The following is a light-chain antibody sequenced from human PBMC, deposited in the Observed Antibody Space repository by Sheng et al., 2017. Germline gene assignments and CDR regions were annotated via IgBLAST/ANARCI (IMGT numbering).Light chain of an antibody. Sequence: DIQMTQSPSSLSASVGDRVTITCRASRTISDYLNWYQQKPGKAPKLLIYGVSTLESGVPSRFGGSGSGTDFTLTISSLQPEDFATYYCQQTYTAPPYTFGQGTKLEIK. CDR2: GVS. CDR3: QQTYTAPPYT. J-gene: IGKJ2*01. CDR1: RTISDY. V-gene: IGKV1-39*01.